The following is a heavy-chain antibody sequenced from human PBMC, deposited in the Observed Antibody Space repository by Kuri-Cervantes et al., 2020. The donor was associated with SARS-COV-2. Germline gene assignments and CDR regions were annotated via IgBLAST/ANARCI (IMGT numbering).Heavy chain of an antibody. J-gene: IGHJ6*03. CDR1: GFTFDDYA. Sequence: GESLKISCAASGFTFDDYAMHWVRQAPGKGLEWVSGISGSGGSTYYADSVKGRFTISRDNSKNTLYLQMNSLRAEDTAVYYCAKVVSYYYYCMDVWGKGTTVTVSS. CDR2: ISGSGGST. CDR3: AKVVSYYYYCMDV. V-gene: IGHV3-23*01.